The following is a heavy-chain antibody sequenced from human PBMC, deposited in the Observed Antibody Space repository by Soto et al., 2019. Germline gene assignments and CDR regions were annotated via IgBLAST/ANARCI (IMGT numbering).Heavy chain of an antibody. D-gene: IGHD2-21*02. CDR1: GFTFRTFA. CDR2: VTYRETIA. Sequence: PGGSLRLSCAASGFTFRTFAISWVRQAPGKGLEWVSTVTYRETIAYYADSVRGRFTISRDNSRNTIDLQMNSLRVEDTAVYYCAEGIAVTDPNYYHGVDVWGQGTTVTVSS. V-gene: IGHV3-23*01. CDR3: AEGIAVTDPNYYHGVDV. J-gene: IGHJ6*02.